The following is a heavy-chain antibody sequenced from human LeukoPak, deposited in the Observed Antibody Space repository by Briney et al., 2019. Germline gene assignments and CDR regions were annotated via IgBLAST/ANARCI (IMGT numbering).Heavy chain of an antibody. D-gene: IGHD3-10*01. V-gene: IGHV3-30*04. Sequence: GSLRLSCAASGFTFSSYAMHWVRQAPGKGLEWVAVISYDGSNKYYADSVKGRFTISRDNSKNTLYLQMNSLRAGDTAVYYCASAPHGSGSYYNAWGQGTLVTVSS. CDR2: ISYDGSNK. CDR3: ASAPHGSGSYYNA. CDR1: GFTFSSYA. J-gene: IGHJ5*02.